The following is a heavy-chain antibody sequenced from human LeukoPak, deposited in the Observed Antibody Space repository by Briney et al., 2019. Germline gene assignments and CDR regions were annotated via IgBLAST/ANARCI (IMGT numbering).Heavy chain of an antibody. V-gene: IGHV4-4*07. CDR3: ARASGLWFGESTFDY. CDR2: ISISTSGST. CDR1: GGSISSYY. J-gene: IGHJ4*02. D-gene: IGHD3-10*01. Sequence: SQTLSLTCTVSGGSISSYYWSWIRQPAGKGLEWIGGISISTSGSTNYNPSLRSRVTISVDKSKNQLSLKLSSVTAADTAVYYCARASGLWFGESTFDYWGQGTLVTVSS.